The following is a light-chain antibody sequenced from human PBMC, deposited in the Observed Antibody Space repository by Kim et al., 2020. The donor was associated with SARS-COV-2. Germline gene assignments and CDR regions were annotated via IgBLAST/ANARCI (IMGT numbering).Light chain of an antibody. V-gene: IGLV1-47*02. CDR3: AAWDDNLSGVV. CDR1: TSNLGRNY. J-gene: IGLJ2*01. Sequence: GQRVTSSCSGTTSNLGRNYVYWNQQRPGTAPRLLIAIDYERPSGVPDRFSGSRSGTSASLAISGLRSEDEGYYDCAAWDDNLSGVVFGGGTQLTVL. CDR2: IDY.